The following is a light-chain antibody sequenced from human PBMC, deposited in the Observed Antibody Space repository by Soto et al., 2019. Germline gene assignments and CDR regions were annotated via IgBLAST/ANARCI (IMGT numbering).Light chain of an antibody. Sequence: QSVLTQPPSVSAAPGQKVTISCSESSSNIGNNYVSWYQQLPGTAPKVLIYDNNKRPSGIPDRFSGSKSGTSATLGITGLQTGDEADYYCGTWDSSLSAWVFGGGTKVTVL. CDR2: DNN. V-gene: IGLV1-51*01. CDR3: GTWDSSLSAWV. J-gene: IGLJ3*02. CDR1: SSNIGNNY.